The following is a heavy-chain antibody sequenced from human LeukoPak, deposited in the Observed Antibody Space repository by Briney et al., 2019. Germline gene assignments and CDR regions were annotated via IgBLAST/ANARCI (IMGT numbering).Heavy chain of an antibody. CDR3: AKEYYGSSGYYPLNY. V-gene: IGHV3-23*01. Sequence: PGGSLRLSCAASGFTFSSYAMSWVRQAPGKGLEWVSAISGSGGSTYYADSVKGRFTISRDNSENTLYLQMNSLRAEDTAVYYCAKEYYGSSGYYPLNYWGQGTLVTVSS. CDR2: ISGSGGST. D-gene: IGHD3-22*01. J-gene: IGHJ4*02. CDR1: GFTFSSYA.